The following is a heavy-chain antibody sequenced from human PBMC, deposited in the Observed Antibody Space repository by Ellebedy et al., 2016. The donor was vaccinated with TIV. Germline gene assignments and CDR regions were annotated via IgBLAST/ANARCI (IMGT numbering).Heavy chain of an antibody. CDR3: ARQGHSSGWYVGEYYFDY. D-gene: IGHD6-19*01. CDR1: GGSFSGYY. V-gene: IGHV4-34*01. Sequence: MPSETLSLTCAVYGGSFSGYYWSWIRQPPWKGLEWIGSIYYSGSTYYNPSLKSRVTISVDTSKNQFSLKLSSVTAADTAVYYCARQGHSSGWYVGEYYFDYWGQGTLVTVSS. CDR2: IYYSGST. J-gene: IGHJ4*02.